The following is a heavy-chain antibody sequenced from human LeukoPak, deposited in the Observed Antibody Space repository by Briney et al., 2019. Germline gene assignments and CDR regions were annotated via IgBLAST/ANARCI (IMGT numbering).Heavy chain of an antibody. CDR3: ASLKSTTYYDYVWGSYLPRS. Sequence: PSETLSLTCTVSGGSISSYYWSWIRQPAGKGLEWIGRIYTSGSTNYNPSLKSRVTTSVDTSKNQFSLKLSSVTAADTAVYYCASLKSTTYYDYVWGSYLPRSWGQGTLVTVSS. J-gene: IGHJ4*02. D-gene: IGHD3-16*01. V-gene: IGHV4-4*07. CDR2: IYTSGST. CDR1: GGSISSYY.